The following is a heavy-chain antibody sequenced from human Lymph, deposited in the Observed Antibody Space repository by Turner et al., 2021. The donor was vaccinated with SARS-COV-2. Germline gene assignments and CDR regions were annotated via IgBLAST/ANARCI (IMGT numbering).Heavy chain of an antibody. D-gene: IGHD4-17*01. J-gene: IGHJ4*02. Sequence: EVQLVESGGGLIQPGGYLRLSCAASEFPVSSNDRSWVRQAPGKGLEWVSIIYSGGSTYYADSVKGRFTISRDNSKNTLYLQMNSLRAEDTAVYYCARVLPYGDYFDYWGQGTLVTVSS. V-gene: IGHV3-53*01. CDR2: IYSGGST. CDR3: ARVLPYGDYFDY. CDR1: EFPVSSND.